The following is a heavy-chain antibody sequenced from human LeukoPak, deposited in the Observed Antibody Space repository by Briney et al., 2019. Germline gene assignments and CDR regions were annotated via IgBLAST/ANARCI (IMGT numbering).Heavy chain of an antibody. Sequence: SETLSLTCTVSGGSISTSNYYWGWIRQPPGKGLEWIGNIFYSGSTYYSPSLKSRVTISVDTSKNQFSLKLSSVTAADTAVYYCARAHGGYYGSGSYYDYYYYYMDVWGKGTTVTISS. V-gene: IGHV4-39*07. CDR1: GGSISTSNYY. CDR2: IFYSGST. CDR3: ARAHGGYYGSGSYYDYYYYYMDV. D-gene: IGHD3-10*01. J-gene: IGHJ6*03.